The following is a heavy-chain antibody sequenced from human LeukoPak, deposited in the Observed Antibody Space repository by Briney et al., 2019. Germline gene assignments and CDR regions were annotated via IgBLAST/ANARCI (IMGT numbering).Heavy chain of an antibody. J-gene: IGHJ4*02. D-gene: IGHD3-10*01. CDR2: ISLTGGNT. CDR1: GFTFTSYG. V-gene: IGHV3-23*01. Sequence: GGSLRLSCVASGFTFTSYGMSWVRQAPGKGLEWVSSISLTGGNTYYAHSVKGRFTISRDNSKNTLDLYMNSLRAEDTALYYCAKDRDRFKLMSPNYFDYWGQGTLVTVSS. CDR3: AKDRDRFKLMSPNYFDY.